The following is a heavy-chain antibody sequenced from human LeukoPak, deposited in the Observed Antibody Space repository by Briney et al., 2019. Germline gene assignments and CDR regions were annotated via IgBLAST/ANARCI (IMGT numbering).Heavy chain of an antibody. V-gene: IGHV1-2*02. J-gene: IGHJ3*02. CDR2: INPNSGDT. CDR3: AGTYYFGSGNEAFDI. CDR1: GYTFTGYY. D-gene: IGHD3-10*01. Sequence: GASVKVSCKASGYTFTGYYMHWVRQAPGQGLEWMGWINPNSGDTNYAQKFQGRVTMTRDTSISTAFMELSRLRSDDTAVYYCAGTYYFGSGNEAFDIWGQGTMVTVSS.